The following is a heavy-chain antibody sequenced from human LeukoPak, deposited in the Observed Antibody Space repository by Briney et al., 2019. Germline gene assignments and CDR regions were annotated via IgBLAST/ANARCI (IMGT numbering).Heavy chain of an antibody. D-gene: IGHD6-19*01. CDR2: ISSSGSTI. Sequence: GGSLRFSCAASGFTFSSYEMNWVRQAPGKGLEWVSHISSSGSTIYYADSVKGRFTISRDNAKNSLYLQMNSLRAEDTAVYYCASLAVAGDYFDYWGQGTLVTVSS. V-gene: IGHV3-48*03. J-gene: IGHJ4*02. CDR1: GFTFSSYE. CDR3: ASLAVAGDYFDY.